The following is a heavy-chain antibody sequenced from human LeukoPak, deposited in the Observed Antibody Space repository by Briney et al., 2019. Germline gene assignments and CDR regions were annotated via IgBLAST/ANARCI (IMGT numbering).Heavy chain of an antibody. CDR1: GFTFSSYA. V-gene: IGHV3-23*01. J-gene: IGHJ4*02. Sequence: GSLRLSCAASGFTFSSYAMSWVRQAPGKGLEWASAISASGGSAYYADSVKGRFTISRDNSKNTLYLRLNSLRAEDTAVYYCAKALGYYYDSSGWPYYYFDYWGQGTLVTVSS. D-gene: IGHD3-22*01. CDR2: ISASGGSA. CDR3: AKALGYYYDSSGWPYYYFDY.